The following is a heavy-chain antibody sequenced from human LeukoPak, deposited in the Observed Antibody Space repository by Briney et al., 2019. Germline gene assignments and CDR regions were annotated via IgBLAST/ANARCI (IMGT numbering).Heavy chain of an antibody. V-gene: IGHV3-7*01. D-gene: IGHD2-2*02. CDR2: IKQDGSEK. CDR3: ARVGYCSSTSCYTWGWFDP. Sequence: TGGSLRLSCAASGFTFSSYWMSWVRQAPGKGLEWVANIKQDGSEKYYVDSVKGRFTISRDNAKNSLYLQMNSLRAEDTAVCYCARVGYCSSTSCYTWGWFDPWGQGTLVTVSS. CDR1: GFTFSSYW. J-gene: IGHJ5*02.